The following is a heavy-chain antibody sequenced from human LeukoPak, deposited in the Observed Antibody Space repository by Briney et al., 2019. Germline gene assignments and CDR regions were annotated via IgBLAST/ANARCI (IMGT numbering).Heavy chain of an antibody. CDR2: ISGSGGST. CDR1: GFTFSSYA. D-gene: IGHD3-3*01. Sequence: AGSLRLSCAASGFTFSSYAMSWVRQAPGKGLEWVSAISGSGGSTYYADSVKGRFTISRDNSKNTLYLQMNSLRAEDTAVYYCAKGPGDFWSGRYMDVWGKGTTVTVSS. CDR3: AKGPGDFWSGRYMDV. J-gene: IGHJ6*03. V-gene: IGHV3-23*01.